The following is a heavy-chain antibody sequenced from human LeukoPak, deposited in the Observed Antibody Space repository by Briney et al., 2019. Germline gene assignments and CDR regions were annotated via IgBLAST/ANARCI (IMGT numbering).Heavy chain of an antibody. CDR1: GFTFSSYW. Sequence: PGGSLRLSCAASGFTFSSYWMNWVRQAPGKRLVWVSCIASDGSSTTYADSVKGRFSISRDNAKNTLYLQMNSLRVEDTAVYYCARGRPHGNDYWGQGTLVTVSS. CDR2: IASDGSST. CDR3: ARGRPHGNDY. J-gene: IGHJ4*02. V-gene: IGHV3-74*01. D-gene: IGHD4-23*01.